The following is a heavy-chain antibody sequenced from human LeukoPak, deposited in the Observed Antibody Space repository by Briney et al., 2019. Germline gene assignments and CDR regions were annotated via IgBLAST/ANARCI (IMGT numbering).Heavy chain of an antibody. D-gene: IGHD6-13*01. CDR1: GRSISSYC. J-gene: IGHJ5*02. CDR3: ARDYSSSWYGNWFDP. Sequence: PSETLSLTCAGSGRSISSYCWRWIRQPAGKGLERIGRIYTSGSTNYNPSLKSRVTMSVGTSKNQSSLKLSSVTAADTAVYYCARDYSSSWYGNWFDPGGQGTLVTVSS. CDR2: IYTSGST. V-gene: IGHV4-4*07.